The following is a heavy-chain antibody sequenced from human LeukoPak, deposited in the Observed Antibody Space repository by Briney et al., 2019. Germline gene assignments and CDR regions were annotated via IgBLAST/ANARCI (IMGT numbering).Heavy chain of an antibody. J-gene: IGHJ4*02. D-gene: IGHD3-3*01. Sequence: SETLSLTCAVYDGSFSGYYWSWIRQPPGKGLGWIGGINHSGSTNYNPSLKSRVTISLDTSKSQFSLKVRYVTAADTAVYYCARGLNDSWTGENYWGQGTLVTVSS. V-gene: IGHV4-34*01. CDR1: DGSFSGYY. CDR2: INHSGST. CDR3: ARGLNDSWTGENY.